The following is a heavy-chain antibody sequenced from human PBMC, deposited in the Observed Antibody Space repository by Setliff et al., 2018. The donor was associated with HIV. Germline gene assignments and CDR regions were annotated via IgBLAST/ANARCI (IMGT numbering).Heavy chain of an antibody. J-gene: IGHJ6*04. CDR2: IGTQNGNT. V-gene: IGHV1-18*01. CDR3: AREGLWFGDRGFYMDV. Sequence: ASVKVSCKTSGYTFSLYSIAWVRQAPGQGLEWMGWIGTQNGNTNYAQTFQGRVTMTTDTSTNTAYMELSSLTPDDTAVYYCAREGLWFGDRGFYMDVWGKGTAVTVSS. D-gene: IGHD3-10*01. CDR1: GYTFSLYS.